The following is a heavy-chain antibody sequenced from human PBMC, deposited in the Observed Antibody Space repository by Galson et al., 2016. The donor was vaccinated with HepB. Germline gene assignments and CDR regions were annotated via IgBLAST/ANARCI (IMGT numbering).Heavy chain of an antibody. D-gene: IGHD3-16*01. J-gene: IGHJ4*02. CDR2: INGGST. CDR1: EFTVSNFA. CDR3: AKDGGDSDSTYDY. Sequence: SLRLSCAASEFTVSNFAMSWVRQTPGKGLEWVSAINGGSTYYADTVKGRFIISRDTSKNTLYLQMNSLRAEDTAVYYCAKDGGDSDSTYDYWGQGTLVTVSS. V-gene: IGHV3-23*01.